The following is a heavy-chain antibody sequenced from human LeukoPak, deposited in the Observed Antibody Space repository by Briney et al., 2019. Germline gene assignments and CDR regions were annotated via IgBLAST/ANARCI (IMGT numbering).Heavy chain of an antibody. CDR3: PRRGITAAGSFDY. D-gene: IGHD6-25*01. CDR2: IYPGDSDT. V-gene: IGHV5-51*01. Sequence: GASLQISSKGSGYSFTSYWIGWVRQMPGKGLEWMGIIYPGDSDTRYSPSFLGQVTISADKSISTAYLRWSSPQAADAPLAYFPRRGITAAGSFDYWGQGTLVTVSS. CDR1: GYSFTSYW. J-gene: IGHJ4*02.